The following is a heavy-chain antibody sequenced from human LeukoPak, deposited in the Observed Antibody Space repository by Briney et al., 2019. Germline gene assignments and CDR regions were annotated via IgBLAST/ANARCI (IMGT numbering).Heavy chain of an antibody. CDR3: ARGASVVAGNDNAFDI. D-gene: IGHD6-19*01. CDR1: GFTFSSYS. CDR2: ISTSSSYI. Sequence: GGSLGLSCAASGFTFSSYSMNWVRQAPGKGLEWVSSISTSSSYIYYADSVKGRFTISRDNAKKSLYLQMNSLRADDTAVYYCARGASVVAGNDNAFDIWGQGTMVTVSS. V-gene: IGHV3-21*01. J-gene: IGHJ3*02.